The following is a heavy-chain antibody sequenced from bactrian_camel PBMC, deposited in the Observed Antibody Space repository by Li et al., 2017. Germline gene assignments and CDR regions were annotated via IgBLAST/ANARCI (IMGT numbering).Heavy chain of an antibody. CDR2: ILSGGGNT. CDR1: GFAFSSNP. J-gene: IGHJ4*01. Sequence: VQLVESGGGLVQPGGSLRLSCVGSGFAFSSNPMTWVRQAPGEGLDFVSAILSGGGNTFYADSVKGRFTISRDNAKNTVYLEMNSLEIEDMGVYYCTTGWASLSRFIFWGQGTQVTVS. D-gene: IGHD5*01. CDR3: TTGWASLSRFIF. V-gene: IGHV3S40*01.